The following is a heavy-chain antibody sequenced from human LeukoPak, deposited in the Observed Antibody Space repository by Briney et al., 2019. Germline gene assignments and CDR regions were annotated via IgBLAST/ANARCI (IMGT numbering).Heavy chain of an antibody. CDR1: GFTFSSYD. J-gene: IGHJ4*02. CDR3: ARGIGIRPSYYFDY. V-gene: IGHV3-30-3*01. D-gene: IGHD6-13*01. CDR2: ISYDGSNK. Sequence: GGSLRLSCAASGFTFSSYDVHWVRQAPGKGLEWVAVISYDGSNKYYADSAKGRFTISRDNSKNTLYLQMNSLRAEDTAVYYCARGIGIRPSYYFDYWGQGTLVTVSS.